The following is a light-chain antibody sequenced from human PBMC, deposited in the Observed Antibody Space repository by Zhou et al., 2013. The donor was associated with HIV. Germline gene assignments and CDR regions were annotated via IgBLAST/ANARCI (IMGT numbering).Light chain of an antibody. V-gene: IGKV3-15*01. CDR2: GAS. CDR3: QQYNNWPPSWT. Sequence: EIVLTQSPATLSLSPGERATLSCRASQSVNNYLAWYQQKPGQAPRLLIYGASTRATGIPARFSGSGSGTEFTLTISSLQSEDFAVYYCQQYNNWPPSWTFGQGTKVEIK. J-gene: IGKJ1*01. CDR1: QSVNNY.